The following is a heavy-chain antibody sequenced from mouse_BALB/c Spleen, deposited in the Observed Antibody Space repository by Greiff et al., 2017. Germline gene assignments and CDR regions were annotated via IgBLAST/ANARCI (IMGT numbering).Heavy chain of an antibody. Sequence: EVKLVESGGGLVKPGGSLKLSCAASGFTFSSYAMSWVRQSPEKRLEWVAEISSGGSYTYYPDTVTGRFTISRDNAKNTLYLEMSSLRSEDTAMYYCARVLGPYRGAMDYWGQGTSVTVSS. CDR1: GFTFSSYA. CDR3: ARVLGPYRGAMDY. CDR2: ISSGGSYT. V-gene: IGHV5-9-4*01. D-gene: IGHD4-1*01. J-gene: IGHJ4*01.